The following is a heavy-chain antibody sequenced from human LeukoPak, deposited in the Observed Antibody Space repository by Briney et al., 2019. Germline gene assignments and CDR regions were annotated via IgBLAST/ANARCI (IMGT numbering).Heavy chain of an antibody. CDR2: ISYHGSDK. Sequence: GGSLRLSCAASGFTFSAYNMHWVRQAPGKGLEWLAVISYHGSDKYYADSVKGRFTISRDHPKNTLYLEMISLRPEDTAIYYCAKARAGTYGEFFDYWDQGALVTVSS. CDR1: GFTFSAYN. V-gene: IGHV3-30*01. CDR3: AKARAGTYGEFFDY. J-gene: IGHJ4*02. D-gene: IGHD3-10*01.